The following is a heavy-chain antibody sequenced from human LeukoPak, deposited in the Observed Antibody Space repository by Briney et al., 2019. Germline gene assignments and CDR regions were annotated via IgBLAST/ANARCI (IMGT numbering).Heavy chain of an antibody. Sequence: GGSLRLSCAASGFTFSSYAMSWVRQAPGKGVEWVSGISGSDGSTFYADSVKGRFTISRDNSKTTLYLQMNSLRAEDTAVYYCAKWDYSYGEPFDYWGQGTLVTVSS. D-gene: IGHD5-18*01. CDR3: AKWDYSYGEPFDY. V-gene: IGHV3-23*01. J-gene: IGHJ4*02. CDR2: ISGSDGST. CDR1: GFTFSSYA.